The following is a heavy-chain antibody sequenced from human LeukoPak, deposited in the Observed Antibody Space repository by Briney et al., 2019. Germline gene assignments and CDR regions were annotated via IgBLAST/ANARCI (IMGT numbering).Heavy chain of an antibody. V-gene: IGHV4-61*02. CDR3: ARGAMGCSGGSCYFRDLDY. D-gene: IGHD2-15*01. CDR2: IYTSGST. CDR1: GGSISSGSYY. J-gene: IGHJ4*02. Sequence: PSETLSLTCTVSGGSISSGSYYWSWIRQPAGKGLEWIGRIYTSGSTNYNPSLKSRVTISVDTSKNQFSLKLSSVTAADTAVYYCARGAMGCSGGSCYFRDLDYWGQGTLVTVSS.